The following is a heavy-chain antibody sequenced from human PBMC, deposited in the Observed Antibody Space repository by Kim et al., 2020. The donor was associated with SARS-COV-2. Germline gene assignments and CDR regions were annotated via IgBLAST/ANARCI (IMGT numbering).Heavy chain of an antibody. CDR1: GGSISSGGYY. J-gene: IGHJ5*02. D-gene: IGHD1-26*01. V-gene: IGHV4-31*03. CDR3: ARDPGAGGHRFDP. CDR2: IFYSGST. Sequence: SETLSLTCTVSGGSISSGGYYWNWIRQHPGKGLEWIGYIFYSGSTYYNPSLKSRLTISIDTSKNQFSLKLSSVTAADTAVYYCARDPGAGGHRFDPWGQGTLVTVSS.